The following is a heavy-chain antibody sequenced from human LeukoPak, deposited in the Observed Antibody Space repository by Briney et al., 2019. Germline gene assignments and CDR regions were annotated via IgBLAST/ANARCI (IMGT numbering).Heavy chain of an antibody. V-gene: IGHV1-69*05. CDR3: ARAIVPAATYYYYYCMDV. D-gene: IGHD2-2*01. Sequence: ASVKVSCKASGGTFSSYAISWVRQAPGQGLEWMGGIIPIFGTANYAQKFQGRVTITTDESTSTAYMELSSLRSEDTAVYYCARAIVPAATYYYYYCMDVWGKGTTVTVSS. CDR2: IIPIFGTA. J-gene: IGHJ6*03. CDR1: GGTFSSYA.